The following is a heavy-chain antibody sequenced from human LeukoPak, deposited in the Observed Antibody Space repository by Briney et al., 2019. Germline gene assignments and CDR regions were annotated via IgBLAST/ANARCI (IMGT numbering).Heavy chain of an antibody. V-gene: IGHV6-1*01. CDR3: AREAEITRFDY. Sequence: SQSLSLTCAISGDSVSTNSVAWNWIRQSPSRGLEWLGRTSYRSKWYNDYAVSVKSRITITPDTSKNQFSLQLNSVTPEDTAVYYCAREAEITRFDYWGQGTLVTVSS. CDR1: GDSVSTNSVA. D-gene: IGHD5-24*01. J-gene: IGHJ4*02. CDR2: TSYRSKWYN.